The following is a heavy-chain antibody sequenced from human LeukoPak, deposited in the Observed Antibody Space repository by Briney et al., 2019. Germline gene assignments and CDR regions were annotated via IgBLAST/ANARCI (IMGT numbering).Heavy chain of an antibody. CDR3: ARARSSGWSQKWFDP. J-gene: IGHJ5*02. CDR1: GGSISSGSYY. D-gene: IGHD6-19*01. Sequence: PSETLSLTRTVSGGSISSGSYYWSWIRQPAGKGLEWIGHIYTSGSTSSNPSLRSRVTISIETSKNQFSLKLSSVAAADTAVYYCARARSSGWSQKWFDPWGQGTLVTVSS. CDR2: IYTSGST. V-gene: IGHV4-61*09.